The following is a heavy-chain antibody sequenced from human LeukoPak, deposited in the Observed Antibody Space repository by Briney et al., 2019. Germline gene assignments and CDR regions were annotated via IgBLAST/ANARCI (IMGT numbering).Heavy chain of an antibody. CDR1: GFTVSSNY. V-gene: IGHV3-53*01. CDR3: ARGGFDILSGSYDAFDV. CDR2: IYSGVNT. J-gene: IGHJ3*01. Sequence: GGSLRLSCAASGFTVSSNYMSWVRQAPGKGLECVSLIYSGVNTYYADSVKGRFTISRDNSKNTVHLQMKSLRAEDTAVYYCARGGFDILSGSYDAFDVWGQGTMVSVSS. D-gene: IGHD3-9*01.